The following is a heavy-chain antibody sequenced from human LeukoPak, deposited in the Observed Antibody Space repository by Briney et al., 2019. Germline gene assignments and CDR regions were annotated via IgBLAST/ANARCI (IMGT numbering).Heavy chain of an antibody. CDR2: ISGSGGST. J-gene: IGHJ4*02. V-gene: IGHV3-23*01. Sequence: GGSLRLSCVASGLTFSNYAMSWVRQAPGKGLEWVSGISGSGGSTYYADSVKGRFTISRDNSKNTLYLQMNSLRAEDTAVYYCARGRIGEADYWGQGTLVAVSS. CDR3: ARGRIGEADY. CDR1: GLTFSNYA. D-gene: IGHD6-13*01.